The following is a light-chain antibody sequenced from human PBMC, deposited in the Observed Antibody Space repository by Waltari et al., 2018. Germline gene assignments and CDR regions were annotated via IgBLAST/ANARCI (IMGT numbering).Light chain of an antibody. V-gene: IGKV3-20*01. J-gene: IGKJ1*01. Sequence: DIVLTQSPGTLSLSPGERASLFCRASQSVGKYLAWYQQKPGQAPRLVMYDASTRATGIPDSFSGSGSGTDFSLTLSRLEPEDFAVYYCQKYVNLPATFGQGTRVEIK. CDR1: QSVGKY. CDR3: QKYVNLPAT. CDR2: DAS.